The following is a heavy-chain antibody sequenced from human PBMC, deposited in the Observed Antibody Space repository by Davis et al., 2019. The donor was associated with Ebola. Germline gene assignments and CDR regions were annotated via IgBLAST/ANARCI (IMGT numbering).Heavy chain of an antibody. J-gene: IGHJ4*02. CDR3: ARGRCSSGSCATFDY. Sequence: GESLKISCKGSGYSFTSYWIGWVRQMPGKGLEWMGIIYPGDSDARYSPSFQGQVTISADKSITTAYLQWSSLKASDTAMYYCARGRCSSGSCATFDYWGQGTLVTVSS. V-gene: IGHV5-51*01. CDR1: GYSFTSYW. D-gene: IGHD2-15*01. CDR2: IYPGDSDA.